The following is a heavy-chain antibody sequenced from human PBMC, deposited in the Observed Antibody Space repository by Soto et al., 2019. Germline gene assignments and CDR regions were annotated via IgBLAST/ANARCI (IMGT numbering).Heavy chain of an antibody. V-gene: IGHV1-2*04. CDR3: ARGDLLRYFDWLPHFDY. Sequence: ASVKVFCKASGYTFTGYYMHWVRQAPGQGLEWMGWINPNSGGTNYAQKFQGWVTMTRDTSISTAYMELSRLRSDDTAVYYCARGDLLRYFDWLPHFDYWGQGTLVTVSS. D-gene: IGHD3-9*01. CDR2: INPNSGGT. CDR1: GYTFTGYY. J-gene: IGHJ4*02.